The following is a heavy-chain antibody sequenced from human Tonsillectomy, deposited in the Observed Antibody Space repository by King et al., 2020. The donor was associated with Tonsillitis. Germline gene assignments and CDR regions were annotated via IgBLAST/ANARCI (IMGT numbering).Heavy chain of an antibody. CDR2: ISGYNGNT. J-gene: IGHJ1*01. Sequence: VQLVESGAGVKKPGASVKVSCKASGYTFTSYGISWVRQAPGQGLEWMGWISGYNGNTNYAQTFRGRVTMTTDTSTSTAYMELKSLRSDDTAVYYCARDSSRNCGGSSQTYFGHWGQGTLVTVSS. CDR1: GYTFTSYG. D-gene: IGHD2-21*01. CDR3: ARDSSRNCGGSSQTYFGH. V-gene: IGHV1-18*04.